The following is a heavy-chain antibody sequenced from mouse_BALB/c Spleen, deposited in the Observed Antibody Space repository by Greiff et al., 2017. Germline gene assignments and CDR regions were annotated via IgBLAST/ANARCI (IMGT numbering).Heavy chain of an antibody. CDR2: ISSGSSTI. V-gene: IGHV5-17*02. J-gene: IGHJ2*01. D-gene: IGHD1-1*01. Sequence: EVQGVESGGGLVQPGGSRKLSCAASGFTFSSFGMHWVRQAPEKGLEWVAYISSGSSTIYYADTVKGRFTISRDNPKNTLFLQMTSLRSEDTAMYYCARDGSSYECYFDYWGQGTTRTVSS. CDR1: GFTFSSFG. CDR3: ARDGSSYECYFDY.